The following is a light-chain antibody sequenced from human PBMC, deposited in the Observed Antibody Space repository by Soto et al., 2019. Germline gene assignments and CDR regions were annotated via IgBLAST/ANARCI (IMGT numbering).Light chain of an antibody. CDR3: QQSYNTPRT. V-gene: IGKV1-39*01. Sequence: DIQMTQSPSSLSASVGDGVTITCRASQSISTYLNWYQQIPGKAPKLLIYAASTLQSGVPSRFSGSGSGTDFTLTISSLQPEDFATYYCQQSYNTPRTFGQGTKVEIK. CDR1: QSISTY. CDR2: AAS. J-gene: IGKJ1*01.